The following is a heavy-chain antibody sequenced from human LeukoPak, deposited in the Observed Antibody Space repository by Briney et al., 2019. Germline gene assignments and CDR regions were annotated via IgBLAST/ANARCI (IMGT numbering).Heavy chain of an antibody. J-gene: IGHJ4*02. CDR3: ARGNNYYDSSGYYYQDF. Sequence: SETLSLTCAVSGYSLSSGYYWGWIRQPPGKGLEWIGNIYHSGSTYYNPSLKSRVTISVDTSKNQFSLKLSSVTAADTAVYYCARGNNYYDSSGYYYQDFWGQGTLVTVSS. D-gene: IGHD3-22*01. CDR1: GYSLSSGYY. V-gene: IGHV4-38-2*01. CDR2: IYHSGST.